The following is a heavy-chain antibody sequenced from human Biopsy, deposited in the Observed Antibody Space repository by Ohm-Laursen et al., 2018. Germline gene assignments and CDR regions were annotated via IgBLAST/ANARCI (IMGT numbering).Heavy chain of an antibody. CDR2: LTWNSANI. Sequence: SLRLSCSASGFTFDNYAMHLVRQTPGKGLEGVSGLTWNSANIGYADSVKGRFTISRDNARNSLFLEMSSLREEDTGLYHCVRDSTLDYWGQGTLVTVSS. CDR3: VRDSTLDY. V-gene: IGHV3-9*01. J-gene: IGHJ4*02. CDR1: GFTFDNYA.